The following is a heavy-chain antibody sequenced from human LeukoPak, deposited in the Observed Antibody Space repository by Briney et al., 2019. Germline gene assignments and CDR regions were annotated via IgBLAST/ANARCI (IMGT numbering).Heavy chain of an antibody. CDR1: GVTFSSDV. Sequence: GGSLRLSCAASGVTFSSDVMSWARQAPGKGLEWVSAVSGSVSRGDYADSVKGRFTISRDNSTKPLYLKMISLRAEDTAVYYCAKGPERRGFCSGGSCYSDYWGQGTLVTVSS. D-gene: IGHD2-15*01. CDR2: VSGSVSRG. J-gene: IGHJ4*02. CDR3: AKGPERRGFCSGGSCYSDY. V-gene: IGHV3-23*01.